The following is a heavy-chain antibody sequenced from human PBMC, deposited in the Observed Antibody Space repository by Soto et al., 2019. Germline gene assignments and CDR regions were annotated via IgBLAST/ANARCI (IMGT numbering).Heavy chain of an antibody. CDR3: ARDLSGSGD. CDR2: ISYDGSNK. J-gene: IGHJ4*02. V-gene: IGHV3-30-3*01. Sequence: QVQLVESGGGVVQPGRSLRLSCAAYGFAFSSYAMHLVRQAPGKGLEWVAVISYDGSNKYYADSVKGRFTISRDNSKNTLYLQMNSLRAEDTAVYYCARDLSGSGDWGQGTLVTVST. CDR1: GFAFSSYA. D-gene: IGHD3-10*01.